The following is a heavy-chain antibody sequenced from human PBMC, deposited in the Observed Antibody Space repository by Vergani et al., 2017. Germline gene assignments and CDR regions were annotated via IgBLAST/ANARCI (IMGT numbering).Heavy chain of an antibody. Sequence: QVQLVQSGAEVKQPGSSVKVSCKASGGTFSSYAISWVRQAPGQGLEWMGGIIAIFGTANYAQKVQGRVTITADESTSTAYMELSSLRSEDTAVYYCAGYNSEYSSRTNYCIDVWGQGTTVTVSS. CDR1: GGTFSSYA. CDR2: IIAIFGTA. CDR3: AGYNSEYSSRTNYCIDV. V-gene: IGHV1-69*01. D-gene: IGHD6-13*01. J-gene: IGHJ6*02.